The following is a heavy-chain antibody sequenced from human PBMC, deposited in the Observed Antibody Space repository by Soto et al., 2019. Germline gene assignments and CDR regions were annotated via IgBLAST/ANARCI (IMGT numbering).Heavy chain of an antibody. J-gene: IGHJ5*02. CDR2: ISAYNGNT. V-gene: IGHV1-18*01. CDR1: GYTFTSYG. D-gene: IGHD2-8*01. CDR3: ARDRPYCTNGVCYHWLDP. Sequence: GASVKVSCKASGYTFTSYGIIWVRQAPGQGLEWMGWISAYNGNTNYAQKLQGRVTMTTDTSTSTAYMELGSLRSDDTAVYYCARDRPYCTNGVCYHWLDPWGQGTLVTVSS.